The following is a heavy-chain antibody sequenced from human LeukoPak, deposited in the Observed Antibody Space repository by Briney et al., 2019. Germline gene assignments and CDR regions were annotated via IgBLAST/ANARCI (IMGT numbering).Heavy chain of an antibody. CDR3: ARVGYGSGSWGWFDP. CDR1: GGSLSGFF. Sequence: SETLSLTCTVSGGSLSGFFWSWIRQSPGKGLEYIGYIYYSGTTDYNPTLKSRVSMSVDTSKNQFFLSVTSVTAADTAIYYCARVGYGSGSWGWFDPWGQGTLVTVSS. J-gene: IGHJ5*02. CDR2: IYYSGTT. V-gene: IGHV4-59*01. D-gene: IGHD3-10*01.